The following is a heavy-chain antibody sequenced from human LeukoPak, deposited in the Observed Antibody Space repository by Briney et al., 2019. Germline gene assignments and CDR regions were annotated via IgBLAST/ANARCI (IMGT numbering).Heavy chain of an antibody. CDR3: ASNFIRTGYFGEYYLH. CDR1: GYTFGAYG. V-gene: IGHV1-18*01. Sequence: GASVKVSCKVSGYTFGAYGLSWVRQAPDQGLEWLGWIAPYEGDTQYTPKLQDRIILTADTATTTVYMELRSLRIDDTAVYYCASNFIRTGYFGEYYLHWDQGTQVVVSS. J-gene: IGHJ1*01. D-gene: IGHD3-9*01. CDR2: IAPYEGDT.